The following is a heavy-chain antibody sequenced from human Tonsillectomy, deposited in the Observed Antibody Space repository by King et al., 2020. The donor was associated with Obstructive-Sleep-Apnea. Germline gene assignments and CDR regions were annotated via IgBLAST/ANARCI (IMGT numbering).Heavy chain of an antibody. CDR2: IVVGSGNT. V-gene: IGHV1-58*01. D-gene: IGHD3-3*01. J-gene: IGHJ4*02. Sequence: QLVQSGPEVKKPGTSVKVSCKASGFTFTSSAVQWVRQARGQRLEWIGWIVVGSGNTNYAQKFQERVTITRAMSTSTAYMELSSLRSEDTAVYYCAAGPSYYDFWSGYFDYWGQGTLVTVSS. CDR3: AAGPSYYDFWSGYFDY. CDR1: GFTFTSSA.